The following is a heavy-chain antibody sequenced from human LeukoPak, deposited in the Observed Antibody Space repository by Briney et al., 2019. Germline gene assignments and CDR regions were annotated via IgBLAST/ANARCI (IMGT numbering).Heavy chain of an antibody. CDR2: ISGSGGST. D-gene: IGHD3-3*01. CDR1: GFTFSSYA. V-gene: IGHV3-23*01. Sequence: GGSLRLSCAASGFTFSSYAMSWVRQAPGKGLEWVSAISGSGGSTYYADSVKGRFTISRDNSKNTLYLQMNSLRAEDTAVYYCAKAYWSGYYGYYIDYWGQGTLVTVSS. CDR3: AKAYWSGYYGYYIDY. J-gene: IGHJ4*02.